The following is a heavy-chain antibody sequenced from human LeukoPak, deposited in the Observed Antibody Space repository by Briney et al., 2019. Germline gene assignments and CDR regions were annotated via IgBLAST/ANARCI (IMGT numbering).Heavy chain of an antibody. Sequence: SETLSLTCTVSGGSISSGGYSWSWIRQHPGKGLEWIGYIYYSGSTYYNPSLKSRVTISVDTSKNQFSLKLSSVTAADTAVYYCARVLAARAPYNWFDPWGQGTLVTVSS. CDR1: GGSISSGGYS. D-gene: IGHD6-6*01. CDR3: ARVLAARAPYNWFDP. J-gene: IGHJ5*02. V-gene: IGHV4-31*03. CDR2: IYYSGST.